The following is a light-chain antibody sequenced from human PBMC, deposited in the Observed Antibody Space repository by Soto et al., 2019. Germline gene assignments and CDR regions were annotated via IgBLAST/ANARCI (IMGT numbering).Light chain of an antibody. J-gene: IGLJ2*01. V-gene: IGLV2-14*01. Sequence: QSVLTQPASVSGSPGQSITISRTGTSSDVGRYNYVSWYQQHPGKAPKLMIYEVSDRPSGVSNRFSGSKSGNTASLTISGLQAEDEADYYCSSYTSSSTLVFGGGTKLTVL. CDR1: SSDVGRYNY. CDR3: SSYTSSSTLV. CDR2: EVS.